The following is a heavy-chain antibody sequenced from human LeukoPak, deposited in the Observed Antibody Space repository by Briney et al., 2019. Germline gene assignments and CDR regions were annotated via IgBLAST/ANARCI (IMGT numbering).Heavy chain of an antibody. V-gene: IGHV3-7*01. CDR1: GFTFSSYW. J-gene: IGHJ3*02. CDR3: AKPYYYDSSGYYGAFDI. Sequence: GGSLRLSCAASGFTFSSYWMSWVRQAPGKGLEWVANIKQDGSEKYYVDSVKGRFTISRDNAKNSLYLQMNSLRAEDTAVYYCAKPYYYDSSGYYGAFDIWGQGTMVTVSS. D-gene: IGHD3-22*01. CDR2: IKQDGSEK.